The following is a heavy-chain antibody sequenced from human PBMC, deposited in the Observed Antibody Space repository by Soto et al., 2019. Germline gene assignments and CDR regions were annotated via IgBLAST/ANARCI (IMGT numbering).Heavy chain of an antibody. CDR1: GGSISSYY. D-gene: IGHD3-16*01. Sequence: SETLSLTCTVSGGSISSYYWSWIRQPPGKGLEWIGYIYYSGSTNYNPSLKSRVTISVDTSKNQFSLKLSSVTAADTAVYYCARHFPPGGFDYWGQGTLVTVSS. V-gene: IGHV4-59*08. J-gene: IGHJ4*02. CDR3: ARHFPPGGFDY. CDR2: IYYSGST.